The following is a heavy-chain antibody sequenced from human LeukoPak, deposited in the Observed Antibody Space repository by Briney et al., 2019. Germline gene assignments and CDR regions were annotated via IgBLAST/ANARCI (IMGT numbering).Heavy chain of an antibody. Sequence: AGGTLRLSCAAAGFTLSSYGMSWVRQARGKGREWVAGIIHSGQTTYYAASVSGRFTISRDNSRNTVYLQMHSLRADDTAVYYCAKDDRWLQFSCWGQGTLVTVSA. CDR1: GFTLSSYG. D-gene: IGHD5-24*01. CDR3: AKDDRWLQFSC. CDR2: IIHSGQTT. V-gene: IGHV3-23*01. J-gene: IGHJ4*02.